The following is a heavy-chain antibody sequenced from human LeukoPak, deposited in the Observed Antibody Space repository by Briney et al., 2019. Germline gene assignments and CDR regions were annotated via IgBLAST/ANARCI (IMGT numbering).Heavy chain of an antibody. V-gene: IGHV3-7*01. CDR1: GFIFSRYW. D-gene: IGHD1-14*01. J-gene: IGHJ6*03. CDR2: IKQDGSEK. Sequence: GGSLRHSCVASGFIFSRYWANCVPQAPGKGLEWVANIKQDGSEKDYVDSVKGRVTISRDNAKNSVYLQMNRLRAEDTAVYYCARVAEPAHIYYYLDVWGRGHGVTVS. CDR3: ARVAEPAHIYYYLDV.